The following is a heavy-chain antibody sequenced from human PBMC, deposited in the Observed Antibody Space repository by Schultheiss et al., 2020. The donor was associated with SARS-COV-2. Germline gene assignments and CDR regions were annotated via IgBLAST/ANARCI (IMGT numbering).Heavy chain of an antibody. V-gene: IGHV4-38-2*01. Sequence: SETLSLTCAVSGYSISSGYYWGWIRQPPGKGLEWIGEINHSGSTNYNPSLKSRVTISVDTSKNQFSLKLSSVTAADTAVYYCASKGRGSWFDPWGQGTLVTVSS. CDR3: ASKGRGSWFDP. CDR2: INHSGST. D-gene: IGHD1-26*01. J-gene: IGHJ5*02. CDR1: GYSISSGYY.